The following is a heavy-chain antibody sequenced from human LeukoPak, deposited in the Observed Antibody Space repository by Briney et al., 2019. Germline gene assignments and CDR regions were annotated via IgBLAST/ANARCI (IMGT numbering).Heavy chain of an antibody. CDR2: ISTSGGSS. CDR1: GFTFSSYA. J-gene: IGHJ4*02. Sequence: ESLRLSCAASGFTFSSYAMSWVRRAPGKGLEWVSGISTSGGSSSYADSVKGRFTISRDNPRNTLYMQMNSLRAEDTALYYCAIMHPYYDGSGYWVQWGQETLVTVSS. V-gene: IGHV3-23*01. CDR3: AIMHPYYDGSGYWVQ. D-gene: IGHD3-22*01.